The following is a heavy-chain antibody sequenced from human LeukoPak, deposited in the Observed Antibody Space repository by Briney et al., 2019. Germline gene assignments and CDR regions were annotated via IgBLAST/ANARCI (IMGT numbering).Heavy chain of an antibody. CDR2: IHPSGML. D-gene: IGHD3-22*01. CDR3: SRGLDSRKLGY. V-gene: IGHV4-31*03. CDR1: GASFSSGDQY. Sequence: SETLSLTCTVAGASFSSGDQYWNWIRQSPGKGLEWIGSIHPSGMLYNNPSLESRVTISIDTSKNQFSLNLNSVTAADTAVYFCSRGLDSRKLGYWGQGTLVTVSS. J-gene: IGHJ4*02.